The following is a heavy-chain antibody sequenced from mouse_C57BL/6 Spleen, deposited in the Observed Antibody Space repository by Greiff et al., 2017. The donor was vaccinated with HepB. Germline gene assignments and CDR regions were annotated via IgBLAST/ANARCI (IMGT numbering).Heavy chain of an antibody. CDR1: GYAFSSSW. Sequence: VQLQQSGPELVKPGASVKISCKASGYAFSSSWMNWVKQRPGKGLEWIGRIYPGDGDTNYNGKFKGKATLTADKSSSTADMQLSSLTSEDSAVYGCARGDGYYPWFAYWGQGTLVTVSA. V-gene: IGHV1-82*01. D-gene: IGHD2-3*01. CDR3: ARGDGYYPWFAY. CDR2: IYPGDGDT. J-gene: IGHJ3*01.